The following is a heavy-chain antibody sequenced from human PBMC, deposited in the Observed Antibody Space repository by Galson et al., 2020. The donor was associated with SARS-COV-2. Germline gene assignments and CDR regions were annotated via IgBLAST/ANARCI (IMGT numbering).Heavy chain of an antibody. V-gene: IGHV4-39*07. CDR2: LHYNGNT. J-gene: IGHJ4*02. CDR1: GDSITNGDYY. CDR3: ARDRGLTHYYGVGSYCPSY. D-gene: IGHD3-10*01. Sequence: SETPSLTCTVSGDSITNGDYYWGWIRQPPGKGLEWIGSLHYNGNTYYNPSLKSRLATSVDTTRNQFSLRVTSVTAADTAVYYCARDRGLTHYYGVGSYCPSYWGQGALVTVSS.